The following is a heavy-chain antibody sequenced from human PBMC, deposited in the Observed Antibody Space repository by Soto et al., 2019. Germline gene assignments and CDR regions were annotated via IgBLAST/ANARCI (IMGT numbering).Heavy chain of an antibody. J-gene: IGHJ6*02. CDR3: ARGVHGRITIFGVVIPPPDV. CDR1: SGSVSSGSYY. CDR2: IYYSGST. D-gene: IGHD3-3*01. V-gene: IGHV4-61*01. Sequence: SETLSLTCTVSSGSVSSGSYYWSWIRQPPGKGLEWIGYIYYSGSTNYNPSLKSRVTISVDTSKNQFSLKLSSVTAADTAVYYCARGVHGRITIFGVVIPPPDVWGQGTTVTVSS.